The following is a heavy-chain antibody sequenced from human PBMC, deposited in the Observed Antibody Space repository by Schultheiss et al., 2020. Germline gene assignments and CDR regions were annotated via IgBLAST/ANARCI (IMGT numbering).Heavy chain of an antibody. CDR2: IIPILGIA. CDR1: GGTFSSYA. V-gene: IGHV1-69*04. J-gene: IGHJ4*02. Sequence: SVTVSCKASGGTFSSYAISWVRQAPGQGLEWMGRIIPILGIANYAQKFQGRVTITADKSTSTAYMELSSLRSEDTAVYYCARDADYGETNFDYWGQGTLVTVSS. D-gene: IGHD4-17*01. CDR3: ARDADYGETNFDY.